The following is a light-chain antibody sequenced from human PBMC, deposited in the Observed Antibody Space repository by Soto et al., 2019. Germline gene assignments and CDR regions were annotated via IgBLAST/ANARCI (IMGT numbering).Light chain of an antibody. V-gene: IGKV1-5*01. Sequence: DIQMTQSPSTLSASVGDRVTITCRASQTISNWLAWYQQKPGKAPKLLIYVASSLESGVPSRFSGTGSGREFSRAISSLQPAEFATYYCQQYKSYPGTFGQGTKVEIK. CDR3: QQYKSYPGT. CDR2: VAS. CDR1: QTISNW. J-gene: IGKJ1*01.